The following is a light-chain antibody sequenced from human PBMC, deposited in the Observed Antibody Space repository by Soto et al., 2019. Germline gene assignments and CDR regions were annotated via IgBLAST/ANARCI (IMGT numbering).Light chain of an antibody. J-gene: IGLJ1*01. Sequence: QSVLTQPPSASGTPGQRVTISCSGSSSNIGSNYVYWYQQLPGTAPKLLIYRNNQRPSGVPDRFSGSKSGTSASLAISGHRSEDEADYYCAAWDDSLSVLFGTGTKVTVL. V-gene: IGLV1-47*01. CDR1: SSNIGSNY. CDR2: RNN. CDR3: AAWDDSLSVL.